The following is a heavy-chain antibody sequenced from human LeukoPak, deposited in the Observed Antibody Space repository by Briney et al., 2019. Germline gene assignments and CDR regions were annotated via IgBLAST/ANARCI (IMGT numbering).Heavy chain of an antibody. J-gene: IGHJ4*02. CDR1: GFTFSSYA. D-gene: IGHD3-3*01. CDR2: ISGSGGST. V-gene: IGHV3-23*01. Sequence: GGSLRLSCAASGFTFSSYAMSWVRQAPGKGLEWVSAISGSGGSTYYADSVKGRFTISRDNSKNTLYLQMNSLRAEDTAVYYCAKDFESMGYYDLWSGQTNAHDYWGQGTLVTVSS. CDR3: AKDFESMGYYDLWSGQTNAHDY.